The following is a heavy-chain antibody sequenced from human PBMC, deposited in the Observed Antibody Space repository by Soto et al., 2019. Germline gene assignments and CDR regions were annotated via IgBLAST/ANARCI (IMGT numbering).Heavy chain of an antibody. D-gene: IGHD1-26*01. CDR2: IFSNDEK. Sequence: QVTLKESGPVLVKPTETLTLTCTVSGFSLSNARMGVSWIRQPPGKALEWLARIFSNDEKSYSTSLKSRLTISKDTSKSQVVLTMTNMDPVDTATYYCARTDIVGATIDYWGQGTLVTVSS. J-gene: IGHJ4*02. CDR1: GFSLSNARMG. CDR3: ARTDIVGATIDY. V-gene: IGHV2-26*01.